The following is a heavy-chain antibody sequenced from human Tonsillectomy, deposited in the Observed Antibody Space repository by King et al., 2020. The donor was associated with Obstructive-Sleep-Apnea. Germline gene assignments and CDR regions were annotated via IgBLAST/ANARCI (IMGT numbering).Heavy chain of an antibody. V-gene: IGHV4-39*07. Sequence: QLQLQESGPGLVKPSETLSLTCTVSGGSISNWGWIRRPPGKGLEWIGTIYNSGRTYYNPSLKSRVTISVDTSKNQFSLKLSSVTAADTAVYYCARVMVRGVIGGIVAYFDYWGQGTLVTVSS. D-gene: IGHD3-10*01. CDR1: GGSISN. CDR2: IYNSGRT. CDR3: ARVMVRGVIGGIVAYFDY. J-gene: IGHJ4*02.